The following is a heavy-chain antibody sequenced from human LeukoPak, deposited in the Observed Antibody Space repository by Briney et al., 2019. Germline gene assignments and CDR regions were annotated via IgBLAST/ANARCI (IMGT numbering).Heavy chain of an antibody. CDR2: IYPGPSDT. Sequence: PGEXXKXSCKGSGYSFTTYWIGWGRRMAGKGVEWMGVIYPGPSDTTYSPSFQVQVTISAHNSISTAYLQWSRLKASDTAMYYCASSSRPYGTGTYSYDYWGQGTLVTVSS. CDR3: ASSSRPYGTGTYSYDY. V-gene: IGHV5-51*01. J-gene: IGHJ4*02. D-gene: IGHD3-10*01. CDR1: GYSFTTYW.